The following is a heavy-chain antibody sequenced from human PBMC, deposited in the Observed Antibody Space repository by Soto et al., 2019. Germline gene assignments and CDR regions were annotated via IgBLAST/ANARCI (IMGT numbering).Heavy chain of an antibody. CDR3: AREHHDSSSHSYWYFDL. Sequence: QVQLVQSGAEVKKPGASVKVSCKASAYTFTDYYVHWLRQAPGQGLEWMGWINPNSGGTNYAQRFQGRVTVTRDTSISTADMELSSVRADDTAVYYCAREHHDSSSHSYWYFDLWGRGTLVTVSS. CDR1: AYTFTDYY. J-gene: IGHJ2*01. D-gene: IGHD6-6*01. V-gene: IGHV1-2*02. CDR2: INPNSGGT.